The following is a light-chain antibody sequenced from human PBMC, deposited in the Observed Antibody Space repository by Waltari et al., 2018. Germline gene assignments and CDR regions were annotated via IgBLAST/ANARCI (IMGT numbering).Light chain of an antibody. Sequence: DIPMTQSPSSLSASVGDKLTITCRASQGISSWLAWYQQKPGKAPNLLIYAASSLQSGVPSRFSGSGSGTDYTLTISSLQPEDFATYYCQQGYNTPLTFGGGTKVEIK. V-gene: IGKV1-12*01. CDR3: QQGYNTPLT. J-gene: IGKJ4*01. CDR1: QGISSW. CDR2: AAS.